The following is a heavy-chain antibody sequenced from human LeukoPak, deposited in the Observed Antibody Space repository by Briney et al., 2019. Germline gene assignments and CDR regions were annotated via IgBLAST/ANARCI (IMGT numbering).Heavy chain of an antibody. J-gene: IGHJ3*02. CDR3: ARLPWGFNYGTTRPAFDI. CDR1: GFTFDDYG. Sequence: TGGSLRLSCAASGFTFDDYGMSWVRQAPGKGLEWVSGINWNGGSTGYADSVKGRFTISRDNAKNSLYLQMNSLRAEDTALYYCARLPWGFNYGTTRPAFDIWGQGTMVTVSS. CDR2: INWNGGST. D-gene: IGHD1-7*01. V-gene: IGHV3-20*04.